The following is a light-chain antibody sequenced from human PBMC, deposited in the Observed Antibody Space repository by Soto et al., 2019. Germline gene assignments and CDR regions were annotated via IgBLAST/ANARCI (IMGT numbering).Light chain of an antibody. Sequence: DIVMTQSPDSLAVSLGERATIKCRSSQSILKSSIRKNSLAWYQQKPGQSPRLLIYWASTRDSGVPDRFSGSGSGTEFTLTISSLQPDDFATYYCQQYNSYSLTFGGGTKVEIK. CDR2: WAS. CDR3: QQYNSYSLT. J-gene: IGKJ4*01. V-gene: IGKV4-1*01. CDR1: QSILKSSIRKNS.